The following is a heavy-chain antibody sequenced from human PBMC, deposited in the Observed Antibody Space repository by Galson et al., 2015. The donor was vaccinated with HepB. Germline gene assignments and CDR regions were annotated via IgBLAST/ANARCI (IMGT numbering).Heavy chain of an antibody. J-gene: IGHJ2*01. CDR3: ARVKMILVVSHFDL. CDR1: GASVSSGGYF. D-gene: IGHD2-21*01. CDR2: IYRSGDT. V-gene: IGHV4-31*03. Sequence: LSLTCTVSGASVSSGGYFWSWVRQHPGKGLELIGYIYRSGDTYFNPSLKSRVTLSLDTSENHFSLNLSSVSAADTAVYYCARVKMILVVSHFDLWGRGTLVTVSS.